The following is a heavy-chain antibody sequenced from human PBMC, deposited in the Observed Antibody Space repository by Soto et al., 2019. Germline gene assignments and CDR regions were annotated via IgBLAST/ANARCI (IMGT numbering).Heavy chain of an antibody. CDR2: ITPLFGTA. CDR3: ARDDVVVVAAIPFRYYYGMDV. D-gene: IGHD2-15*01. CDR1: GGTFSSHA. J-gene: IGHJ6*02. V-gene: IGHV1-69*13. Sequence: SVKVSCKASGGTFSSHAIRWMRQAPGKGLEWMGGITPLFGTANYAQKFQGRVTITADESKSTAYMELSSLGSEDTAVYYCARDDVVVVAAIPFRYYYGMDVWGQGTTVTVSS.